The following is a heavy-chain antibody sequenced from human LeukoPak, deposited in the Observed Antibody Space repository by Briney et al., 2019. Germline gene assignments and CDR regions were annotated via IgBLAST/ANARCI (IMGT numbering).Heavy chain of an antibody. V-gene: IGHV3-33*06. D-gene: IGHD4-11*01. CDR2: IWNDGSNK. Sequence: PGGSLRLSCAASGFTFSHYGMHWVRQAPGRGLEWEAVIWNDGSNKYYADSVKGRFTISRDNSKNTLYLQMNSLRAEDTAVYYCAKDAQRGFDYSNSLDFWGQGTLVTVSS. CDR1: GFTFSHYG. CDR3: AKDAQRGFDYSNSLDF. J-gene: IGHJ4*02.